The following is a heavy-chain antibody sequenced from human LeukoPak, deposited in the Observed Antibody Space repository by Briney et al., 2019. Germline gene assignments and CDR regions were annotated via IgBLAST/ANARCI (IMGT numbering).Heavy chain of an antibody. J-gene: IGHJ6*02. CDR2: ISAYNGNT. CDR3: ARTATVTTNYYYGMDV. Sequence: GASVKVSCKASGYTFTSYGVSWVRQAPGQGLEWMGWISAYNGNTNYAQKLQGRVTMTTDTSTSTAYMELRSLRSDDTAVYYCARTATVTTNYYYGMDVWGQGTTVTVSS. D-gene: IGHD4-17*01. V-gene: IGHV1-18*01. CDR1: GYTFTSYG.